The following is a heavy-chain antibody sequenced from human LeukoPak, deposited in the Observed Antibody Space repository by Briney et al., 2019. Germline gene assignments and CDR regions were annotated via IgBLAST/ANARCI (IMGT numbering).Heavy chain of an antibody. CDR1: GGTFNSYA. J-gene: IGHJ4*02. D-gene: IGHD2-15*01. Sequence: SVKVSCKASGGTFNSYAISWVRQAPGQGLEWMGGIIPIFGTANYAQKFQGRVTITADESTSTAYMELSSLRSEDTAVYYCATVVAATEGSYFDYWGQGTLVTVSS. CDR3: ATVVAATEGSYFDY. V-gene: IGHV1-69*13. CDR2: IIPIFGTA.